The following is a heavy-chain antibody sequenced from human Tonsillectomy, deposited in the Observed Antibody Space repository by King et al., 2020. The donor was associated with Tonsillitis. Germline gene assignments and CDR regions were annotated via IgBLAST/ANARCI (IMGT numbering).Heavy chain of an antibody. CDR3: ARGPCSSTSCYREAFDI. Sequence: QLVQSGGGVVQPGRSLRLSCAASGFTFSSYAMHWVRQAPGKGLEWVAVISYDGSNKYYADSVKGRFTISRDNSKNTLYLQMNSLRAEDTAVYYCARGPCSSTSCYREAFDIWGQGTMVTVSS. D-gene: IGHD2-2*01. CDR1: GFTFSSYA. V-gene: IGHV3-30*04. CDR2: ISYDGSNK. J-gene: IGHJ3*02.